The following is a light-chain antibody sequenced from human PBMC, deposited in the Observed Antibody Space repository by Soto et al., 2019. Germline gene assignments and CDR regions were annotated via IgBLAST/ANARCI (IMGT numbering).Light chain of an antibody. V-gene: IGKV1-39*01. CDR2: AAS. Sequence: DIQMTQSPSSLSASVGDRVTITCRARQSISGYLNWYQQKPGQAPDLLIYAASTLQGGVPSRFSASGFGTEFTLTITSLQPEDVATYYCQQSFRARSFGQGNRV. CDR1: QSISGY. CDR3: QQSFRARS. J-gene: IGKJ1*01.